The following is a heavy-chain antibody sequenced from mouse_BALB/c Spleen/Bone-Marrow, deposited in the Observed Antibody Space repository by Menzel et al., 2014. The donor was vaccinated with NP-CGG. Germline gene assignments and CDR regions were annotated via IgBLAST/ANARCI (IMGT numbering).Heavy chain of an antibody. CDR3: ARAGHESYGNSGDAMDY. CDR1: GFSLTDYG. V-gene: IGHV2-9*02. CDR2: FWAGGST. Sequence: QVQLQQSGPGLVAPSQSLSITCTVSGFSLTDYGVHWVRQPPGKGLEWLGVFWAGGSTNYYSTLMSRLSISKDNSKSQVFIKMNSQQTDNTAMYYCARAGHESYGNSGDAMDYWGQGTSVTVSS. J-gene: IGHJ4*01. D-gene: IGHD1-1*01.